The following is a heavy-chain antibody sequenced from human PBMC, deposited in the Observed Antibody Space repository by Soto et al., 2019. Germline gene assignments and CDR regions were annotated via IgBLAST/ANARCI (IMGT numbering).Heavy chain of an antibody. CDR2: IIPIFGTA. J-gene: IGHJ4*02. Sequence: GASVKVSCKASGAPFSSYPIGWLRPVSGQGLEWMGGIIPIFGTANYAQKFQGRVTITAYESTSTAYMELSSLRSEDTAVYYCASSPRTTVYFDYWGQGTLVTVSS. CDR1: GAPFSSYP. CDR3: ASSPRTTVYFDY. V-gene: IGHV1-69*13. D-gene: IGHD4-17*01.